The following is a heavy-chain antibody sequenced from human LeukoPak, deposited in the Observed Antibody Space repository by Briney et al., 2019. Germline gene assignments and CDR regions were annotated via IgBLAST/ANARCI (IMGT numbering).Heavy chain of an antibody. J-gene: IGHJ4*02. D-gene: IGHD3-9*01. Sequence: KASETLSLTCAVSGGSISSGGYSWRWIRQPPGKGLEWIGYIYHSGSTYYNPSLKSRVTISVDRSKNQFSVKLSSVTAADTAVYYCASSTYILTGYYIFDYWGQGTLVTVSS. CDR2: IYHSGST. V-gene: IGHV4-30-2*01. CDR3: ASSTYILTGYYIFDY. CDR1: GGSISSGGYS.